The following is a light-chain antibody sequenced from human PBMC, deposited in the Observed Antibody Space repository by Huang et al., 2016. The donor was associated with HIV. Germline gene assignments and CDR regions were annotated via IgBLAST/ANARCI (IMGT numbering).Light chain of an antibody. CDR1: QVIGND. CDR2: VAS. CDR3: QKYDSAPRT. Sequence: DIQMTQSPSSLSAFVGDTVTITCRARQVIGNDLDWYQQKTGRPPKLLIYVASSLQSGVPSRFSGSGSGTDFTLTISNLQTEDIATYYCQKYDSAPRTFGQGTRV. J-gene: IGKJ1*01. V-gene: IGKV1-27*01.